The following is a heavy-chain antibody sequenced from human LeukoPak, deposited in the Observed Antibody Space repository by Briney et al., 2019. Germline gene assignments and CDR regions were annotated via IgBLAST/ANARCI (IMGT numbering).Heavy chain of an antibody. CDR1: GFNFRAAA. V-gene: IGHV3-23*01. D-gene: IGHD5-24*01. J-gene: IGHJ3*01. CDR3: AKDIQLST. CDR2: ISFSGDNS. Sequence: GRSLRLSCAASGFNFRAAAMTCVRQAPGKGLEWVSLISFSGDNSYYADSVKGRFTISRDNSKNTLSLQMNSLRVEDTAIYYCAKDIQLSTWGLGTMVTVAS.